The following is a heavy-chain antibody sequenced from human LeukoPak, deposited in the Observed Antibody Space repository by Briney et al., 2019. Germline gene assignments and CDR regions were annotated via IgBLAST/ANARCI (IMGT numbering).Heavy chain of an antibody. Sequence: GGSLRLSCAASGFTFSNYAMSWVRQAPGKGLEWVSAISGSGGSTYYADAVKGQFTISRDISKNTLYLQMHSLRAEDTAIYYCAKRSSSSSGYFDYWGRGTLVTVSS. CDR2: ISGSGGST. V-gene: IGHV3-23*01. J-gene: IGHJ4*02. D-gene: IGHD6-6*01. CDR1: GFTFSNYA. CDR3: AKRSSSSSGYFDY.